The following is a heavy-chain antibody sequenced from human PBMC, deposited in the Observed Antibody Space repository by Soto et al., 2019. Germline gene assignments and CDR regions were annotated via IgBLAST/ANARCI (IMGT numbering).Heavy chain of an antibody. D-gene: IGHD3-10*02. CDR3: APNRPSMLAFDI. Sequence: GGSLRLSCAASGFTFSSYSMNWVRQAPGKGLEWVSAISGSGGSTYYADSVKGRFTISRDNSKNTLYLQMNSLRAEDTAVYYCAPNRPSMLAFDIWGQGTMVTVSS. CDR2: ISGSGGST. J-gene: IGHJ3*02. CDR1: GFTFSSYS. V-gene: IGHV3-23*01.